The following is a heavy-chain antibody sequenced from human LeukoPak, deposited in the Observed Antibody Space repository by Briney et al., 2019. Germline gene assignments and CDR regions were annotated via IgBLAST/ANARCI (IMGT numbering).Heavy chain of an antibody. J-gene: IGHJ5*02. CDR2: ISGDGDRT. D-gene: IGHD5-12*01. CDR3: AKDRGYEVVFDP. CDR1: GINFNTYA. Sequence: GGSLRLSCAASGINFNTYAMHWVRQAPGKGLECVSLISGDGDRTSYADSVKGRFTISRDNDKNSLYLQMNSLRIEDTALYYCAKDRGYEVVFDPWGQGTLVAVSS. V-gene: IGHV3-43*02.